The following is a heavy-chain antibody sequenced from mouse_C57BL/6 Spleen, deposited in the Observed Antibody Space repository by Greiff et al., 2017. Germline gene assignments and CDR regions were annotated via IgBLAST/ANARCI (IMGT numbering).Heavy chain of an antibody. CDR1: GYSITSGYY. CDR2: ISYDGSN. Sequence: DVKLVESGPGLVKPSQSLSLTCSVTGYSITSGYYWNWIRQFPGNKLEWMGYISYDGSNNYNPSLKNRISITRDTSKNQFFLKLNSVTTEDTATYYCARENYGRIAWFAYWGQGTLVTVSA. D-gene: IGHD1-1*01. CDR3: ARENYGRIAWFAY. J-gene: IGHJ3*01. V-gene: IGHV3-6*01.